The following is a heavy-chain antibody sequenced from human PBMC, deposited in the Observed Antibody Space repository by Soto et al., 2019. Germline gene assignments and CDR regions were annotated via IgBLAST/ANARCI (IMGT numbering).Heavy chain of an antibody. CDR2: IYHSGAT. Sequence: QEQLQESGPGLVKPSETLSLTCTVSGCSITGYYWCWIRQPPGKGLDFIGYIYHSGATEYTPSLKIRVTISVDKSDNQFYLQMRSVSAADTAMYFCARLGLTGPPVQYHFYGLDVWGQGATVTVSS. D-gene: IGHD3-9*01. J-gene: IGHJ6*02. CDR1: GCSITGYY. V-gene: IGHV4-59*03. CDR3: ARLGLTGPPVQYHFYGLDV.